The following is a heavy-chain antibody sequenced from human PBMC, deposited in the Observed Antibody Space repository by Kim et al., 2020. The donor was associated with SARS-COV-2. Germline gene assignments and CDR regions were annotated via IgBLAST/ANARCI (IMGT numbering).Heavy chain of an antibody. V-gene: IGHV3-23*01. CDR2: ISLRADNT. CDR1: GFTFTDYA. CDR3: AKGRQYYDYYGTDV. Sequence: GGSLRLSCSASGFTFTDYAMNWVRQAPGKGLEWVSVISLRADNTYYADSVKGRFTISRDNSKTPLYLQMSGLRAEDTAVYYCAKGRQYYDYYGTDVWGQGTTVTVSS. J-gene: IGHJ6*02.